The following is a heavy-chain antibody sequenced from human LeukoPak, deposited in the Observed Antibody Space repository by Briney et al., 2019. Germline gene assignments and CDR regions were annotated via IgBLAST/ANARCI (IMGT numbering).Heavy chain of an antibody. Sequence: WVRQAPGKGLEWIGNIYHSGSTYYNPSLKSRVTKSVDTSKNQFSLKLSSVTAADTAVYYCARGDGYNYWGQGTLVTVSS. J-gene: IGHJ4*02. D-gene: IGHD5-24*01. V-gene: IGHV4-38-2*02. CDR2: IYHSGST. CDR3: ARGDGYNY.